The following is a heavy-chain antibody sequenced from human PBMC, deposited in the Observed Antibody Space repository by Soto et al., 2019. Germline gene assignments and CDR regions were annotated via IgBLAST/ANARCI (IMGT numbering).Heavy chain of an antibody. V-gene: IGHV3-30*18. CDR1: GFTFSSYG. J-gene: IGHJ6*02. Sequence: GGSLRLSCAASGFTFSSYGMHWVRQAPGKGLEWVAVISYDGSNKYYADSVKGRFTISRDNSKNTLYLQMNSLRAEDTAVYYCAKLSTYYYGSGSYYNPHYYYYGMDVWGQGTTVTVSS. D-gene: IGHD3-10*01. CDR2: ISYDGSNK. CDR3: AKLSTYYYGSGSYYNPHYYYYGMDV.